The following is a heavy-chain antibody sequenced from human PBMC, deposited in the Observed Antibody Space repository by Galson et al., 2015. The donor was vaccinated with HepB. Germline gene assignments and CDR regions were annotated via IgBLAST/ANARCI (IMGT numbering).Heavy chain of an antibody. Sequence: SLRLSCAASGSTFTMSWMSWVRQAPGKGLEWVAMIRHDETEMYYVDSVKGRFTISRGNAKNSLHLQMNSLRVEDTAMYHCALLDTATAWASGGIWGQGTLVTVSS. V-gene: IGHV3-7*01. D-gene: IGHD5-18*01. CDR1: GSTFTMSW. CDR3: ALLDTATAWASGGI. J-gene: IGHJ4*02. CDR2: IRHDETEM.